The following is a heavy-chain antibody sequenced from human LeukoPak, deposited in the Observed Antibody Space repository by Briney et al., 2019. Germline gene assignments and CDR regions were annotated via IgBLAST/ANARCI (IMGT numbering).Heavy chain of an antibody. CDR1: GFTFISYA. J-gene: IGHJ4*02. D-gene: IGHD5-18*01. CDR3: ANPPGYSYGESGFDY. Sequence: GGSLRLSCAASGFTFISYAMNWVRQAPGKGLEWVSAISGSGSSTYYADSVKGRFTISRDNSKNTLYLQMNSLRAEDTAIYYCANPPGYSYGESGFDYWGQGTLVTVSS. V-gene: IGHV3-23*01. CDR2: ISGSGSST.